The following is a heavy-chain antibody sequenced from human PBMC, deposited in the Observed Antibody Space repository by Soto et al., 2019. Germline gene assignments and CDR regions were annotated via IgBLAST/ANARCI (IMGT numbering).Heavy chain of an antibody. Sequence: GGSLRLSSAASGFTFSSYWMSWVRQAPGKGLEWVANIKQDGSEKYYVDSVKGRFTISRDNAKNSLYLQMNSLRAEDTAVYYCARDLRGYYFDYWGQGTLVTVSS. J-gene: IGHJ4*02. CDR2: IKQDGSEK. V-gene: IGHV3-7*01. CDR1: GFTFSSYW. CDR3: ARDLRGYYFDY. D-gene: IGHD2-15*01.